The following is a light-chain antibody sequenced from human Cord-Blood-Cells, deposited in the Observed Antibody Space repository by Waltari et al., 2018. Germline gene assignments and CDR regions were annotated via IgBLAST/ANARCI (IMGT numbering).Light chain of an antibody. CDR1: SSHLGSNT. J-gene: IGLJ2*01. V-gene: IGLV1-44*01. Sequence: QSVLTQPPSASGTPGQRVTISCSGSSSHLGSNTVNCYQQLPGTAPKLLIYSNNPRPSGVPDRFSGSKSGTSASLAISGLQSEDEADYYCAAWDDSLNGVVFGGGTKLTVL. CDR2: SNN. CDR3: AAWDDSLNGVV.